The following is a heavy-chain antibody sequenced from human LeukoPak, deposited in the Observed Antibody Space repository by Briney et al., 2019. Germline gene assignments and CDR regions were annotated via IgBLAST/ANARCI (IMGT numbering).Heavy chain of an antibody. CDR3: AHRRYGDYDY. J-gene: IGHJ4*02. CDR1: GFSLSTSGEG. Sequence: SGPTLVSPTQTLTLTCTFSGFSLSTSGEGVGWIRQPPGKALEWLALIYWDDDKRYSPSLRNRLTISKDSSRNHVILTVTDMDPVDTGTYYCAHRRYGDYDYWGQGTLVIVSS. CDR2: IYWDDDK. D-gene: IGHD4-17*01. V-gene: IGHV2-5*02.